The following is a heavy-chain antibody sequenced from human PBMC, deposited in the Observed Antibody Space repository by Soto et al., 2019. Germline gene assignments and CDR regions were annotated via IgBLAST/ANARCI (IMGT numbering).Heavy chain of an antibody. CDR3: ARDGPAGYYLSY. CDR2: IRANDESI. V-gene: IGHV3-48*03. J-gene: IGHJ4*02. CDR1: GFDFRSYE. D-gene: IGHD3-9*01. Sequence: GGSLRLSCVASGFDFRSYEMNWVRQAPGKGLEWVSNIRANDESIYYADSVKGRVSVSRDNAKNSLFLEMNSLRVEDTAVYFCARDGPAGYYLSYWGQGTLVTVPS.